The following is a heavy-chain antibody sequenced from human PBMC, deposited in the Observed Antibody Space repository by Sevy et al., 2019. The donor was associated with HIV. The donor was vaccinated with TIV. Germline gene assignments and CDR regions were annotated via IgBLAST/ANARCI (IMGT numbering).Heavy chain of an antibody. V-gene: IGHV3-53*01. CDR2: IYSGGST. CDR1: GFTVSSNY. CDR3: ARQIGDSTTTIDY. Sequence: GGSLRLSCAASGFTVSSNYMSWVRQAPGKGLEWVSVIYSGGSTYYADSVKGRFTISRDNSKNTLYLQMNSLRAEVTAVYYCARQIGDSTTTIDYWGQGTLVTVSS. J-gene: IGHJ4*02. D-gene: IGHD2-21*02.